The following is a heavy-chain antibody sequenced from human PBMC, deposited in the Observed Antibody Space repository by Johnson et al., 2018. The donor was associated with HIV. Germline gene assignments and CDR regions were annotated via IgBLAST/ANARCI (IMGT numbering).Heavy chain of an antibody. CDR2: INSDGSST. D-gene: IGHD1-14*01. V-gene: IGHV3-74*01. CDR1: GFTFSTYW. Sequence: VQLVESGGGLVQPGGSLRLSCAASGFTFSTYWMHWVRQAPGKGLVWVSRINSDGSSTSYADSVTGRFTISRDNSKNTLYLQMNSLRHEDTAVYYCARDQGELRRTHAFDIWGQGTMVTVSS. CDR3: ARDQGELRRTHAFDI. J-gene: IGHJ3*02.